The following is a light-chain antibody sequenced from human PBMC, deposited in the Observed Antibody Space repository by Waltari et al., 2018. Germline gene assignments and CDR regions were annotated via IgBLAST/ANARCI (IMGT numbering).Light chain of an antibody. CDR3: SSYTTSRTYV. Sequence: QSALTQSASVSGSPGQSITISCTGTNSDVGSYNFVSWFQQHPGEAPKLMIYEVTNRPSGGSKRFSGSKSGNTASLIISGLQGEDEADYYCSSYTTSRTYVFGTGTKVTVL. CDR2: EVT. J-gene: IGLJ1*01. CDR1: NSDVGSYNF. V-gene: IGLV2-14*01.